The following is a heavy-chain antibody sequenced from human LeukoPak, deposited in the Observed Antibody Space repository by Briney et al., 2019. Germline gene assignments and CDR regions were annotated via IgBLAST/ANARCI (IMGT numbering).Heavy chain of an antibody. V-gene: IGHV3-21*01. Sequence: GGSLRLSCAASGFTFSSYGMSWVRQAPGKGLEWVSSISSSSSYIYYADSVKGRFTISRDNAKNSLYLQMNSLRAEDTAVYYCARFIAAPYYFDYWGRGTLVTVSS. CDR2: ISSSSSYI. CDR3: ARFIAAPYYFDY. J-gene: IGHJ4*02. D-gene: IGHD6-13*01. CDR1: GFTFSSYG.